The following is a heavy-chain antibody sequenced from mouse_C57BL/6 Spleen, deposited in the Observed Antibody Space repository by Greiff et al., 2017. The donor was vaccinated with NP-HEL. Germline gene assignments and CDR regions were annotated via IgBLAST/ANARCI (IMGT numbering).Heavy chain of an antibody. D-gene: IGHD1-1*01. CDR1: GFTFSNYW. V-gene: IGHV6-3*01. Sequence: EVKLVESGGGLVQPGGSMKLSCVASGFTFSNYWMNWVRQSPEKGLEWVAQIRLKSDNYATHYAESVKGRFTISRDDSKSSVYLQMNNLRAEDTGIYYCTESYYYGSSYYFDYWGQGTTLTVSS. J-gene: IGHJ2*01. CDR2: IRLKSDNYAT. CDR3: TESYYYGSSYYFDY.